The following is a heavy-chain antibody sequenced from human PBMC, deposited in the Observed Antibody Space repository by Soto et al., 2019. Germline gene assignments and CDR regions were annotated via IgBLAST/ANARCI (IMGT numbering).Heavy chain of an antibody. CDR1: GFTFSTYA. CDR3: AKDRCSGGTCYSAFGY. Sequence: EVQLLESGGGLVQPGGSLRLSCAASGFTFSTYAMSWVRQAPGKGLEWVSILSGSDGSTYYADSVKGRFTISRDNSKNTLYLQMNSLRAEDTAVYYCAKDRCSGGTCYSAFGYWGQGTLVTVSS. D-gene: IGHD2-15*01. CDR2: LSGSDGST. V-gene: IGHV3-23*01. J-gene: IGHJ4*02.